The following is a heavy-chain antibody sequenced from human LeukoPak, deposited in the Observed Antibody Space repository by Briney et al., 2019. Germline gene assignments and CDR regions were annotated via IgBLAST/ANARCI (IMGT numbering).Heavy chain of an antibody. D-gene: IGHD4-23*01. CDR3: ARHRGLGGNKGTGYYMDV. CDR2: IYPGDSDT. V-gene: IGHV5-51*01. CDR1: GYSFTSYW. J-gene: IGHJ6*03. Sequence: GESLKISCKGSGYSFTSYWIGWVRQMPGKGLEWMGIIYPGDSDTRYSPSFQGQVTISADKSISTAYLQWSSLKASDTAMYYCARHRGLGGNKGTGYYMDVWGKGTTVTISS.